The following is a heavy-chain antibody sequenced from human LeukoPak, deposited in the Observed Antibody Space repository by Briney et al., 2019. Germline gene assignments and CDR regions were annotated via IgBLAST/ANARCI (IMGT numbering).Heavy chain of an antibody. CDR2: IDYTGSA. CDR1: GGSIGTRGYF. D-gene: IGHD3-22*01. V-gene: IGHV4-39*01. J-gene: IGHJ4*02. Sequence: SETLSLTCTVSGGSIGTRGYFYSWARQPPGGGLEWIGSIDYTGSAHYTPSLKSRVTISEDTSKNQFSLKLNSVTAADTAEYYCARYSDASGYASFDYWGQGTLVTVSS. CDR3: ARYSDASGYASFDY.